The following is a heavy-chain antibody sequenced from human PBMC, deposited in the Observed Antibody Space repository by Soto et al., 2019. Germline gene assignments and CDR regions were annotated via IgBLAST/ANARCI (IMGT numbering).Heavy chain of an antibody. CDR3: AKMGDDHGRSYFDS. CDR2: IHYSQSS. CDR1: GGSINSPFF. J-gene: IGHJ4*02. Sequence: SETLSLTCTVSGGSINSPFFWAWLRQPPGKGLEWIASIHYSQSSYSHPSLRSRITISAGASMDQFSLRLASMTAADTAVYYCAKMGDDHGRSYFDSWGQGLLVTVSS. D-gene: IGHD1-26*01. V-gene: IGHV4-39*01.